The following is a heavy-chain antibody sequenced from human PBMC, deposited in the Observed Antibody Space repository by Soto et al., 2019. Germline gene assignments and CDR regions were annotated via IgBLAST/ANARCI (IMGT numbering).Heavy chain of an antibody. CDR1: GGSISSGGYS. V-gene: IGHV4-30-2*01. J-gene: IGHJ4*02. Sequence: PSETLSLTCAVSGGSISSGGYSWSWIRQPPGKGLEWIGYIYHSGSTYYNPSLKSRVTISVDTSKNQLSLKLNSVTAADTAVYYCASQQGIVDTALVLGNFWGQGTQVTVSS. CDR3: ASQQGIVDTALVLGNF. D-gene: IGHD5-18*01. CDR2: IYHSGST.